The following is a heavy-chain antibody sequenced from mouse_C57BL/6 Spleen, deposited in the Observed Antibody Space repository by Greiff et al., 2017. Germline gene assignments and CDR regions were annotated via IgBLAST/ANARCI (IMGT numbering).Heavy chain of an antibody. CDR2: IDPENGDT. CDR3: ARGDYYGSSYDFDV. Sequence: EVQLQQSGAELVRPGASVKLSCTASGFNIKDDYMHWVKQRPEQGLEWIGWIDPENGDTEYASKFQGKATITADTSSNTAYLQLSSLTSEDTAVYYCARGDYYGSSYDFDVWGTGTTVTVSS. J-gene: IGHJ1*03. CDR1: GFNIKDDY. V-gene: IGHV14-4*01. D-gene: IGHD1-1*01.